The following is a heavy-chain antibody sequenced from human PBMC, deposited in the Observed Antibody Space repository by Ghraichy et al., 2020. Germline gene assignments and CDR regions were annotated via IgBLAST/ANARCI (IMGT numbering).Heavy chain of an antibody. J-gene: IGHJ3*02. CDR3: ARPRTTSSNMGLRGAFDI. Sequence: SETLSLTCTVSGGSISSSSHYWGWIRQPPGKGLEWIGSIYYSGSTHYNPSLKSRVTISVDTSKNQFSLKLSSVTAADTAVYYCARPRTTSSNMGLRGAFDIWGQGTMITVSS. CDR1: GGSISSSSHY. V-gene: IGHV4-39*01. D-gene: IGHD6-6*01. CDR2: IYYSGST.